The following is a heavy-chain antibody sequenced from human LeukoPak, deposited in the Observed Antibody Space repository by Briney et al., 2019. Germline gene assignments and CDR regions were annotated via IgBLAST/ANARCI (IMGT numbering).Heavy chain of an antibody. CDR1: GFTFDDYA. J-gene: IGHJ4*02. CDR2: ISGEGGST. Sequence: GGPLRLSCAASGFTFDDYAMHWVRQAPGKGLEWVSLISGEGGSTYYADSVKGRFTISRDNSKNSLYLQMNSLRTEDTALYYCANPVSGYWGQGTLVTVSS. V-gene: IGHV3-43*02. D-gene: IGHD6-19*01. CDR3: ANPVSGY.